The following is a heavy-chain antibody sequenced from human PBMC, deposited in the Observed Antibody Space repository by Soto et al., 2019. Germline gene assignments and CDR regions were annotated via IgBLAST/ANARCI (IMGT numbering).Heavy chain of an antibody. CDR3: AKLGSGSGWYKGNYYYGMDV. Sequence: PGGSLRLSCAASGFTFSSYGMHWVRQAPGKGLEWVAAISYDGSNKYYADSVKGRFTISRDNSKNTLYLQMNSLRAEDTAVYYCAKLGSGSGWYKGNYYYGMDVWGQGTTVTVSS. D-gene: IGHD6-19*01. CDR1: GFTFSSYG. J-gene: IGHJ6*02. V-gene: IGHV3-30*18. CDR2: ISYDGSNK.